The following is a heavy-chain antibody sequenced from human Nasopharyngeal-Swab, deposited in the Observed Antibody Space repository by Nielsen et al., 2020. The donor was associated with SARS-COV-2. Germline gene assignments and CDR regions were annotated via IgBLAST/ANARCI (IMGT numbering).Heavy chain of an antibody. J-gene: IGHJ4*02. D-gene: IGHD3-16*02. V-gene: IGHV3-7*01. CDR1: GFTFSSYW. Sequence: GESLKISCAASGFTFSSYWMSWVCQAPGKGLEWVANIKQDGSEKYYVDSVKGRFTISRDNAKNSLYLQMNSLRAEDTAVYYCARHYDYVWGSYRPFDYWGQGTLVTVSS. CDR2: IKQDGSEK. CDR3: ARHYDYVWGSYRPFDY.